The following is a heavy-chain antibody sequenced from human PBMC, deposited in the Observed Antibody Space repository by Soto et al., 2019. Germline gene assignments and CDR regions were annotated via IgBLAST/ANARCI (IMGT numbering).Heavy chain of an antibody. CDR3: AKDLDYKGPHAFDI. Sequence: PGGSLRLSCAASGFTFSSYGMHWVRQAPGKGLEWVAVISYDGSNKYYADSVKGRFTISRDNSKNTLYLQMNSLRAEDTAVYHCAKDLDYKGPHAFDIWGQGTMVTVSS. D-gene: IGHD4-4*01. V-gene: IGHV3-30*18. CDR1: GFTFSSYG. CDR2: ISYDGSNK. J-gene: IGHJ3*02.